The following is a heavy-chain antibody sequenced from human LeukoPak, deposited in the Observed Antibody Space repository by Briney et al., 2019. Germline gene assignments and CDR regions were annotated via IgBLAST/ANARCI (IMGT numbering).Heavy chain of an antibody. Sequence: PSETLSLTCTVSGGSISSCYWSWIRQPPGKGLEWIGYIYYSGSTNYNPSLKSRVTISVDTSKNQFSLKLSSVTAADTAVYYCARAESITGTYRPNWFDPWGQGTLVTVSS. J-gene: IGHJ5*02. V-gene: IGHV4-59*01. CDR1: GGSISSCY. CDR2: IYYSGST. D-gene: IGHD1-7*01. CDR3: ARAESITGTYRPNWFDP.